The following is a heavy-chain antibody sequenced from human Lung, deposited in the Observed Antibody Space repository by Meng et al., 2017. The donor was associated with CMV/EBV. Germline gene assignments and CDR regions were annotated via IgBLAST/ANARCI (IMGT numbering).Heavy chain of an antibody. D-gene: IGHD5-24*01. CDR2: IDPNTGNP. V-gene: IGHV7-4-1*02. CDR1: GYTFTSYS. CDR3: ARDSPLDGYSLLDY. J-gene: IGHJ4*02. Sequence: QVRQVASGVDVKQPGASVKASCKPSGYTFTSYSINWVRPAPGQGPDWMGWIDPNTGNPTYDQGFTGRFVFSLDTSVSTAYLQINSLRADDTAVYYCARDSPLDGYSLLDYWGQGTLVTVSS.